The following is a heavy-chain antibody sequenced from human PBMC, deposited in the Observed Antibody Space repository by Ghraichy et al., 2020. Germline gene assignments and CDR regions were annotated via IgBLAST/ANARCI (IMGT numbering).Heavy chain of an antibody. CDR1: GFIFSDFY. D-gene: IGHD6-6*01. J-gene: IGHJ4*02. CDR2: ISGSGNNI. Sequence: GGSLRLSCAASGFIFSDFYMSWIRQAPGKGPEWVSYISGSGNNIYYADSVKGRFTVFRDKARYSLYLQMNSLRAEDTVVYDCARDLGVAARGFYDYWGQGSQVTVSS. CDR3: ARDLGVAARGFYDY. V-gene: IGHV3-11*01.